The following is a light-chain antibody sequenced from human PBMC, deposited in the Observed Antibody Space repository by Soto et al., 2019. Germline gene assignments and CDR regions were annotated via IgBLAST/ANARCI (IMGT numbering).Light chain of an antibody. CDR2: AVS. J-gene: IGKJ1*01. CDR1: QSIGTN. V-gene: IGKV1-39*01. CDR3: QQTYSAPPL. Sequence: DIQMTQSPSSLSASVGDRVTITCRASQSIGTNLNWYQQRPGKAPKLLIYAVSSLQSGVSSRFSDSRPATQITLYIISLQREDFATYYCQQTYSAPPLFGQGTEV.